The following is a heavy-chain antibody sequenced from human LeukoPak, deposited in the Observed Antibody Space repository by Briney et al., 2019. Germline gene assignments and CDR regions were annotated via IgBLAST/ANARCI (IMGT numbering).Heavy chain of an antibody. D-gene: IGHD3-10*01. Sequence: SETLSLTCAVYGGSFSGYYWSWIRQPPGKGLEWIGEINHSGSTNYNPSLKSRVTISVDTSKNQFSLKLSSVTAADTAVYYCARARITMVRHFDYWGQGTLVTVSS. CDR2: INHSGST. V-gene: IGHV4-34*01. CDR1: GGSFSGYY. J-gene: IGHJ4*02. CDR3: ARARITMVRHFDY.